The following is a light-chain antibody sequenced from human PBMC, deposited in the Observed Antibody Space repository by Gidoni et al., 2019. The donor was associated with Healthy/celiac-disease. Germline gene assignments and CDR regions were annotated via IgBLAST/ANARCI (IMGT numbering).Light chain of an antibody. CDR3: QQYGSSWT. CDR2: GAS. V-gene: IGKV3-20*01. CDR1: QSVSSSY. J-gene: IGKJ1*01. Sequence: IVLTPSPGTLSLSPGARATLSCRASQSVSSSYLAWYQQKPGQAPRLLIYGASSRATGIPDRFSGSGSGTDFTLTISRLEPEDFAVYYCQQYGSSWTFGQGTKVEIK.